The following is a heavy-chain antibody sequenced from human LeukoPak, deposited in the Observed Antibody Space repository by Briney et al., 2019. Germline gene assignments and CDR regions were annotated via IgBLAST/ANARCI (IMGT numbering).Heavy chain of an antibody. J-gene: IGHJ4*02. CDR3: ARGGHIVVVTAIRGHNFDY. CDR1: GFTFSDYY. Sequence: GGSLRLSCAASGFTFSDYYMSWIRQPRGKGLEWGSYISSSGSTIYYADSVKGRFTISRDNAKNSLYLQMNSLRAEDTAVYYCARGGHIVVVTAIRGHNFDYWGQGTLVTVSS. D-gene: IGHD2-21*02. CDR2: ISSSGSTI. V-gene: IGHV3-11*01.